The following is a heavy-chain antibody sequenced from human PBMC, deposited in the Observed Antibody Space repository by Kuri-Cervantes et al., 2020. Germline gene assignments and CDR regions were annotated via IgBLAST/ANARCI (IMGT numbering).Heavy chain of an antibody. V-gene: IGHV4-59*01. D-gene: IGHD2-2*01. J-gene: IGHJ4*02. CDR2: IYYSGST. CDR3: ARVRRPSQFDY. Sequence: ESLKISCTVSGGSISSNFWSWIRQSPGKGLEWIGYIYYSGSTNYNPSLKSRVTISVDTSKNQFSLKLSSVTAADTAVYYCARVRRPSQFDYWGQGTLVTVSS. CDR1: GGSISSNF.